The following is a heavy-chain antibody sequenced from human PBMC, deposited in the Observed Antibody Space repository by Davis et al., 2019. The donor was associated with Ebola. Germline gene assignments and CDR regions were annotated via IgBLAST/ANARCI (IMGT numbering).Heavy chain of an antibody. V-gene: IGHV4-59*08. CDR1: GGSISSYY. J-gene: IGHJ4*02. D-gene: IGHD3-3*01. Sequence: SETLSLTCTVSGGSISSYYWSWIRQPPGKGLEWIGYIYYSGSTNYNPSLKSRVTISVDTSKTQFSLKLSSVTAADTAVYYCARHGNDFWSGYGFDYWGQGTLVTVSS. CDR2: IYYSGST. CDR3: ARHGNDFWSGYGFDY.